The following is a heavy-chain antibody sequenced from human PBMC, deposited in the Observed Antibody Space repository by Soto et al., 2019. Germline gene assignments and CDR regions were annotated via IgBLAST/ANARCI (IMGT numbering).Heavy chain of an antibody. CDR3: ARDRLSLGYCSSTSCYYNWFDP. Sequence: PGGSLRLSCAASGFTFSSYSMNWVRQAPGKXLEWVSSISSSSSYIYYADSVKGRFTISRDNAKNSLYLQMNSLRAEDTAVYYCARDRLSLGYCSSTSCYYNWFDPWGQGILVTVSS. V-gene: IGHV3-21*01. CDR1: GFTFSSYS. J-gene: IGHJ5*02. CDR2: ISSSSSYI. D-gene: IGHD2-2*01.